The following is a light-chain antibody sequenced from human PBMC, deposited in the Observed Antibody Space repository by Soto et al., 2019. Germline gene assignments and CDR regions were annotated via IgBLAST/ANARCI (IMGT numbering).Light chain of an antibody. Sequence: EIVLTQSPATLSLSPGERATLSCRASQSVSSYLAWYQQKPGQAPRLLIYDASNMATGIPARFSGSASGTDFTLTIVSLDHEDFAVYYCHQRSTWPRYTFCQGTKLEIK. CDR2: DAS. CDR3: HQRSTWPRYT. J-gene: IGKJ2*01. V-gene: IGKV3-11*01. CDR1: QSVSSY.